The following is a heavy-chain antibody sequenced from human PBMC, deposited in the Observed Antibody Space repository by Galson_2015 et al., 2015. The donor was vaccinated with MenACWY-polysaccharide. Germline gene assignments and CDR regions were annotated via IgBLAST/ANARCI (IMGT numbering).Heavy chain of an antibody. D-gene: IGHD2/OR15-2a*01. Sequence: LRLSCAASGFTFSSYAIHWVRQAPGKGLEWVAAISYDGINKYYADSVKGRFTISRDNSKYTVYLQMNSLRADDTTVYYGARDYCDRITCSGMDVWGQGTTVTVSS. CDR2: ISYDGINK. CDR1: GFTFSSYA. V-gene: IGHV3-30-3*01. CDR3: ARDYCDRITCSGMDV. J-gene: IGHJ6*02.